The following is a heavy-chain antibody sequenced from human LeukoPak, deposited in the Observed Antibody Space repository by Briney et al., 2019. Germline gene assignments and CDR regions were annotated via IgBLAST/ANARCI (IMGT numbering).Heavy chain of an antibody. D-gene: IGHD6-19*01. Sequence: SETLSLTCAVYGGSFSGYYWSWIRQPPGKGLEWIGEINHSGSINYNPSLKSRVTISVDTSKNQFSLKLSSVTAADTAVYYCARVAGVSGWYQYYFDYWGQGTLVTVSS. CDR3: ARVAGVSGWYQYYFDY. V-gene: IGHV4-34*01. CDR1: GGSFSGYY. J-gene: IGHJ4*02. CDR2: INHSGSI.